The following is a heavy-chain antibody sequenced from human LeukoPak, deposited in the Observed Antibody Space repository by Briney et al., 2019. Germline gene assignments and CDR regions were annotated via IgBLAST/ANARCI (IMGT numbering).Heavy chain of an antibody. Sequence: PGGSLRLSCTASGFTFGDYVMSWVRQAPGKGLEWVGFIRSKAYGGTTKNAASVKGRFTISRDDSRSIAYLQMNSLRAEDTAVFYCAKPDGDYVGQLDAFDIWGQGTMVTVSS. CDR1: GFTFGDYV. V-gene: IGHV3-49*04. CDR2: IRSKAYGGTT. CDR3: AKPDGDYVGQLDAFDI. D-gene: IGHD4-17*01. J-gene: IGHJ3*02.